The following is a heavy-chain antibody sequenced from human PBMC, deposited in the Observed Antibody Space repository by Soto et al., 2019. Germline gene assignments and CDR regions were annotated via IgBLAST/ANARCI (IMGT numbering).Heavy chain of an antibody. V-gene: IGHV3-30-3*01. Sequence: GGSLRLSCAASGFTFSIYAIHWVRQAPGKGLEWVALISYDGSNKYYADSVKGRFTISRDNSNNTLYLQVNSLRAEDTAVYYCARGGYCSSTSCYRYGMDVWGQGTTVTVSS. CDR1: GFTFSIYA. J-gene: IGHJ6*02. D-gene: IGHD2-2*03. CDR3: ARGGYCSSTSCYRYGMDV. CDR2: ISYDGSNK.